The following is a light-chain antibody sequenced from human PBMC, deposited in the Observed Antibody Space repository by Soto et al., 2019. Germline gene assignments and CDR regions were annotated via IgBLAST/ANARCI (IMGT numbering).Light chain of an antibody. CDR1: QTVTSTF. CDR2: GAS. Sequence: EIVLTQSPGTLSLSPGERATLSCRASQTVTSTFIAWYQQKPGQAPRLLIYGASRRATGIPDRFSGSGSGTDFTLTITRLEPEDFAVYYCHQYDSSRTFGQGTKVEMK. CDR3: HQYDSSRT. V-gene: IGKV3-20*01. J-gene: IGKJ1*01.